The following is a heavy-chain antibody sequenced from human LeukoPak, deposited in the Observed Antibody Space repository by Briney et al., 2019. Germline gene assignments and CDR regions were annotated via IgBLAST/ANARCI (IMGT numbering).Heavy chain of an antibody. J-gene: IGHJ6*02. Sequence: GGSLRLSCAASGFTFSSYSMNWVRQAPGKGLEGVSSISSSSSYIYYADSVKGRFTISRDNAKNSLYLQMNSLRAEDTAVYYCARISGSYYEYYYYGMDVWGQGTTVTVSS. V-gene: IGHV3-21*01. CDR1: GFTFSSYS. D-gene: IGHD1-26*01. CDR3: ARISGSYYEYYYYGMDV. CDR2: ISSSSSYI.